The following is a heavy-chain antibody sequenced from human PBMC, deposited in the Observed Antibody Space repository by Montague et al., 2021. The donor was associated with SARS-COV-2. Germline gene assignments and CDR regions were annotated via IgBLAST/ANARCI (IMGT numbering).Heavy chain of an antibody. CDR3: ARPRDGVVPSPILGVGPYYSYYYMDV. J-gene: IGHJ6*03. CDR2: INHGGST. Sequence: SETLSLTCAVHGTSFSGYYWDWIRQPPGKGQEWIGEINHGGSTKYSPSLKSRLTITADTSKNQLPLELTSVAAAVTAVYYCARPRDGVVPSPILGVGPYYSYYYMDVWGRGTTVTVSS. CDR1: GTSFSGYY. V-gene: IGHV4-34*01. D-gene: IGHD3-10*01.